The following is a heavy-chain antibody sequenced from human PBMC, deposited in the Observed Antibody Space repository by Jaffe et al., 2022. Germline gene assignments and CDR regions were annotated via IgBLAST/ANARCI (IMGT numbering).Heavy chain of an antibody. D-gene: IGHD6-13*01. V-gene: IGHV3-23*01. CDR2: ISGSGGST. CDR1: GFTFSSYA. Sequence: EVQLLESGGGLVQPGGSLRLSCAASGFTFSSYAMSWVRQAPGKGLEWVSAISGSGGSTYYADSVKGRFTISRDNSKNTLYLQMNSLRAEDTAVYYCAKEGIEIAAAWYYFDYWGQGTLVTVSS. J-gene: IGHJ4*02. CDR3: AKEGIEIAAAWYYFDY.